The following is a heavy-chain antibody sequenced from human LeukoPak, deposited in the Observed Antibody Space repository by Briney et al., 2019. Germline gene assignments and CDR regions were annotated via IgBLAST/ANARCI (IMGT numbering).Heavy chain of an antibody. Sequence: GGSLRLSCAASGLTINSYSMNWVRQAPGKGLEWVSYISSSGSTIYYADPVKGRFTISRDNAKNSLYLQMNSLRAEDTAVYYCAELGITMIGGVWGKGTTVTISS. J-gene: IGHJ6*04. CDR2: ISSSGSTI. CDR3: AELGITMIGGV. D-gene: IGHD3-10*02. V-gene: IGHV3-48*04. CDR1: GLTINSYS.